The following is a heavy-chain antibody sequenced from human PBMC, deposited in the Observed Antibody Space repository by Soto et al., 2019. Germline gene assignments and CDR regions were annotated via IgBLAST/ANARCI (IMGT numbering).Heavy chain of an antibody. Sequence: ASVKVSCKASGYTFTSYGTSWVRQAPGQGLEWMGWISAYNGNTNYAQKLQGRVTMTTDTSTSTAYMELRSLRSDDTAVYYCARLSVVVAAMVWFDPWGQGTLVTVSS. CDR3: ARLSVVVAAMVWFDP. J-gene: IGHJ5*02. CDR1: GYTFTSYG. CDR2: ISAYNGNT. D-gene: IGHD2-15*01. V-gene: IGHV1-18*01.